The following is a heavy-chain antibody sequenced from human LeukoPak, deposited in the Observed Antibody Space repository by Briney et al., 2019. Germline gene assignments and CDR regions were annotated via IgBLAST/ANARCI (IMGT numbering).Heavy chain of an antibody. CDR1: GYTFTGYY. D-gene: IGHD5-18*01. J-gene: IGHJ6*03. CDR3: ARGGYSYGQYYYYYYMDV. CDR2: INPNSGGT. Sequence: SSVKVSCKASGYTFTGYYMHWVRQAPGQGLEWMGWINPNSGGTNYAQKFQGRVTMTRDTSISTAYMELSRLRSDDTAVYYCARGGYSYGQYYYYYYMDVWGKGTTVTVSS. V-gene: IGHV1-2*02.